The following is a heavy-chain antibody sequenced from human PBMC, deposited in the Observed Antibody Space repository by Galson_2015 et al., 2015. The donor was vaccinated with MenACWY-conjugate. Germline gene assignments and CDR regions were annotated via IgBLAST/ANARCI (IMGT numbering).Heavy chain of an antibody. J-gene: IGHJ3*02. CDR1: GLTLSCCG. V-gene: IGHV3-33*01. CDR3: ARERAAFDAFDI. CDR2: IWSNGINN. D-gene: IGHD3-3*02. Sequence: SLRLSCAASGLTLSCCGMHWVRQAPGKGLEWLAVIWSNGINNYYADSVRGRFTISRDDSRHSLLLHMNSLSVDDTAVYYCARERAAFDAFDIWGQGTMVTVSS.